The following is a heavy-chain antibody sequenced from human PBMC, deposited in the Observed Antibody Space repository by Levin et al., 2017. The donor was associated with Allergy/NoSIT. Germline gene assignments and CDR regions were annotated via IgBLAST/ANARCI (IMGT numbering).Heavy chain of an antibody. J-gene: IGHJ2*01. D-gene: IGHD4-23*01. CDR3: ARDPRIYGGNSVILYFEL. V-gene: IGHV3-30*03. Sequence: GGSLRLSCAASGFTFSSYSLHWVRHAPGKGLEWVAAISYDGSNKYYADSVKARFTISRDNSKNMMYLQMNSLRPEDTSMYYCARDPRIYGGNSVILYFELWGRGTLVTVSS. CDR2: ISYDGSNK. CDR1: GFTFSSYS.